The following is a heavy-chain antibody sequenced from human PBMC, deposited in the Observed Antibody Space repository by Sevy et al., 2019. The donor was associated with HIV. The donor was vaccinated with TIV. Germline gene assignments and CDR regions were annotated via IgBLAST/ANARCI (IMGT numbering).Heavy chain of an antibody. CDR3: AREDIRVAGIGYYFHS. CDR1: GFSISGYG. CDR2: IWYDGTNK. Sequence: GGSLRLSCAASGFSISGYGMHWVRQAPGKGLEWVAVIWYDGTNKEYEDSVKGRFTISRDNSKNTLYLQMNGLGAADTAVYYCAREDIRVAGIGYYFHSWGQGTLVTVSS. D-gene: IGHD6-19*01. V-gene: IGHV3-33*01. J-gene: IGHJ4*02.